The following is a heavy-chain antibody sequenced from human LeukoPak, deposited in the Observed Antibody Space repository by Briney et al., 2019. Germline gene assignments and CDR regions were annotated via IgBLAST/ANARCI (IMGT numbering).Heavy chain of an antibody. CDR1: GYTFTSYG. D-gene: IGHD1-26*01. CDR3: ASSRSGSSPWLFDY. J-gene: IGHJ4*01. CDR2: ISAYNGNT. Sequence: ASVKVSCKASGYTFTSYGISWVRQAPGQGLEWMGWISAYNGNTNYAQKLQGRVTMTTDTSTSTAYMELRSLRSDDTAVYYCASSRSGSSPWLFDYWGQEPWSPSPQ. V-gene: IGHV1-18*01.